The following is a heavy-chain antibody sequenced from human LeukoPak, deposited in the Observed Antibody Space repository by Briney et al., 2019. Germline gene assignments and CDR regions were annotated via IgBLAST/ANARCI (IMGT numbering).Heavy chain of an antibody. CDR1: GFTFNDFA. D-gene: IGHD3-22*01. V-gene: IGHV3-30*03. Sequence: PGGSLRLSCAASGFTFNDFAMHWVRQAPGKGLEWVAVISYDGSHKYFADSVKGRFTISRDNSKNTLYLQMNSLRPEDTAVYYCARDYYDSSGLDYWGQGTLVTVSS. J-gene: IGHJ4*02. CDR2: ISYDGSHK. CDR3: ARDYYDSSGLDY.